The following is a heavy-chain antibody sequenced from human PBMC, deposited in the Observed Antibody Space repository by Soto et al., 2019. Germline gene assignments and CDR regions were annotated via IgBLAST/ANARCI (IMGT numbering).Heavy chain of an antibody. V-gene: IGHV3-30-3*01. D-gene: IGHD1-1*01. CDR3: ARDIGERLHGMAV. CDR2: ISYDGSNK. CDR1: GFTFSSYA. Sequence: GGSLRLSCAASGFTFSSYAMHWVRQAPGKGLEWVAVISYDGSNKYYADSVKGRFTISRDNSKNTLCLQMNSLRAEDTAVYYCARDIGERLHGMAVWGQGTTVTVSS. J-gene: IGHJ6*02.